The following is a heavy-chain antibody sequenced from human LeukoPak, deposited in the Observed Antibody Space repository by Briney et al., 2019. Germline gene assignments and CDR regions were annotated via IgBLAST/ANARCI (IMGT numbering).Heavy chain of an antibody. CDR3: ARMGKYSYGYGPFDY. J-gene: IGHJ4*02. V-gene: IGHV4-61*02. D-gene: IGHD5-18*01. Sequence: PSETLSLTCTVSGGSISSGSYYWSWIRQPAGKGLEWIGRIYTSGSTNYNPSLKSRVTISVDTSKNQFSLKLSSVTAADTAVYYCARMGKYSYGYGPFDYWGQGTLVTVSS. CDR2: IYTSGST. CDR1: GGSISSGSYY.